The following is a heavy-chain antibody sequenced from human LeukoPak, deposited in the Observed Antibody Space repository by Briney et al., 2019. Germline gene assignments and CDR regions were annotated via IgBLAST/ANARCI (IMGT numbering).Heavy chain of an antibody. J-gene: IGHJ5*02. D-gene: IGHD3-10*01. Sequence: GASVKVSCKASGYTFTGYYMHWVRQPPGQELEWMGWIKPNSGGTNYAQKFQGRVTMTRDTSISTAYMELSRLRSDDTAVYYCARGKEVLLWFGESLNWFDPWGQGTLVTVSS. V-gene: IGHV1-2*02. CDR2: IKPNSGGT. CDR3: ARGKEVLLWFGESLNWFDP. CDR1: GYTFTGYY.